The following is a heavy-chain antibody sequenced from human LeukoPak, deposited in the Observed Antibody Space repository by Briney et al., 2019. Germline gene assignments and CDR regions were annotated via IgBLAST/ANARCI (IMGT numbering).Heavy chain of an antibody. Sequence: PGGSLRLSCAASGFTFSSYGMHWVRQAPGKGLEWVAFIRYDGSNKYYADSVKGRFTISRDNSKNTLYLQMNSLRAEDTAVYYCAKGQSITIFGVAPPLYWGQGTLVTVSS. CDR2: IRYDGSNK. J-gene: IGHJ4*02. CDR1: GFTFSSYG. D-gene: IGHD3-3*01. V-gene: IGHV3-30*02. CDR3: AKGQSITIFGVAPPLY.